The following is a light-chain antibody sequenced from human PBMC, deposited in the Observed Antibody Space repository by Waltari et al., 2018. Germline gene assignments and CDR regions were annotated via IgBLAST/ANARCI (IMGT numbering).Light chain of an antibody. CDR2: DAS. J-gene: IGKJ3*01. CDR1: QDISNY. V-gene: IGKV1-33*01. CDR3: QQYDNLFT. Sequence: DIQTTQSRSSMSASVGDRVTITCQASQDISNYLNWYQQKPGKAPKLLIYDASNLETGVPSRFSGSGSGTDFTFTISSLQPEDIATYYCQQYDNLFTFGPGTKVDIK.